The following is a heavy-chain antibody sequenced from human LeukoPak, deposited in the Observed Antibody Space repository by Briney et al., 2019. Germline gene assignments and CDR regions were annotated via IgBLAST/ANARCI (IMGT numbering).Heavy chain of an antibody. V-gene: IGHV3-30*18. CDR3: AKAQGPAAMSYYGMDV. J-gene: IGHJ6*02. D-gene: IGHD2-2*01. CDR1: GFTCSSYG. CDR2: ISYDGSNK. Sequence: PGGSLRLSCAASGFTCSSYGMHWGRQAPGRGLEWGAVISYDGSNKYYADSVKGRFTISRDNSKNTLYLQMKSLRAEETAVYSCAKAQGPAAMSYYGMDVRGQGTTVTVSS.